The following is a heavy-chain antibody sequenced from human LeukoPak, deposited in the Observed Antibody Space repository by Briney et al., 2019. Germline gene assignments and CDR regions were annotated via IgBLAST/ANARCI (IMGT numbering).Heavy chain of an antibody. Sequence: GGSLRLSCAASGFSFRSYAMHWVRQAPGKGLEYVSAITSDGGSTYYANSVKGRFTLSRDNSKNTLYLQMGSLRPEDMAVYYCARPKGWHLPSYYFDSWGQGTLVTVSS. CDR1: GFSFRSYA. J-gene: IGHJ4*02. CDR2: ITSDGGST. V-gene: IGHV3-64*01. D-gene: IGHD2-15*01. CDR3: ARPKGWHLPSYYFDS.